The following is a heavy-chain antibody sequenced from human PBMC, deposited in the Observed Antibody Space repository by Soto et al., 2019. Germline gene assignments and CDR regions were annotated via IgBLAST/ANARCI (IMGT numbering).Heavy chain of an antibody. CDR2: IYTSGST. CDR1: GGSISNYY. CDR3: ERGHCTSTSCYPSDY. V-gene: IGHV4-4*07. J-gene: IGHJ4*02. D-gene: IGHD2-2*01. Sequence: SETLSLTCTVSGGSISNYYWSWIRQPAGKGLEWIGRIYTSGSTDYNPSLKSRVTMSVDTSKNQFSLRLSSVTAADTAVYYCERGHCTSTSCYPSDYWGQGALVTVYS.